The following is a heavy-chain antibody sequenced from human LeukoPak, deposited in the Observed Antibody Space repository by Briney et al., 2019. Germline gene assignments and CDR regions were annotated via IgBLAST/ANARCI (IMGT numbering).Heavy chain of an antibody. CDR3: AGVRWGRTVVLYD. Sequence: SETLSLTCTVSGGSISSYYRSWVRQAPGKGLEWIGYIYYSGSTNYNPSLKSRVTISVNTSKNQFSLQLSAVTAADTVVHYCAGVRWGRTVVLYDWGQRTLVTVSS. CDR1: GGSISSYY. J-gene: IGHJ4*02. V-gene: IGHV4-59*01. CDR2: IYYSGST. D-gene: IGHD4-23*01.